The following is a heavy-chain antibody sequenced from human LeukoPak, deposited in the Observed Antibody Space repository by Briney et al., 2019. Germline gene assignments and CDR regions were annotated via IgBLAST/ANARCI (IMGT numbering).Heavy chain of an antibody. Sequence: PSETLSLTCTVSGGSISSSSYYWGWIRQPPGKGLEWIGEINHSASTNYNPSLKSRVTISVDTSKNQFSLKLSSVTAADTAVYYCARERDSSGWYATPLDYWGQGTLVTVSS. J-gene: IGHJ4*02. CDR2: INHSAST. V-gene: IGHV4-39*07. CDR1: GGSISSSSYY. D-gene: IGHD6-19*01. CDR3: ARERDSSGWYATPLDY.